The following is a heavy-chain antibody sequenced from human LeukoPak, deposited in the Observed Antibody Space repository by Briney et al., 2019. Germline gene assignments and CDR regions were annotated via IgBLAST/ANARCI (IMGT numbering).Heavy chain of an antibody. CDR2: IIPIFGTA. V-gene: IGHV1-69*13. Sequence: GAAVKVSCKASGGTFSSYAISWVRQAPGQGLEWMGGIIPIFGTANYAQKFQGRVTITADESTSTAYMELSSLRSEDTAVYYCARDRVLTGLSYWGQGTLVTVSS. D-gene: IGHD1-14*01. CDR3: ARDRVLTGLSY. CDR1: GGTFSSYA. J-gene: IGHJ4*02.